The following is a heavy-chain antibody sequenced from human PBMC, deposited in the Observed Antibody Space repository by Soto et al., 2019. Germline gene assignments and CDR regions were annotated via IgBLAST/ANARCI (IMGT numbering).Heavy chain of an antibody. Sequence: PSETLSLTCAVSGGSISSSNWWSWVRQPPGKGLEWIGEIYHSGSTNYNPSLKSRVTISVDKSKNQFSLKLSSVTAADTAVYYCASFHPGSSWSPNWFDPWGQGTLVTVSS. D-gene: IGHD6-13*01. CDR2: IYHSGST. CDR1: GGSISSSNW. J-gene: IGHJ5*02. CDR3: ASFHPGSSWSPNWFDP. V-gene: IGHV4-4*02.